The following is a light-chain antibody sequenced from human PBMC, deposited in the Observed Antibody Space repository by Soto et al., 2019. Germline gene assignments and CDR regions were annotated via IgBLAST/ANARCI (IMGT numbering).Light chain of an antibody. Sequence: DIQMAQSPCSLSASVWDRVTITCPASQSISSYLNWYQQKPGKAPKLLIYAASSLQSGVPSRFSGSGSGTDFTLTISSLQPEDFATYYCQQSYSTSWTCGQGTKVDIK. V-gene: IGKV1-39*01. CDR1: QSISSY. J-gene: IGKJ1*01. CDR2: AAS. CDR3: QQSYSTSWT.